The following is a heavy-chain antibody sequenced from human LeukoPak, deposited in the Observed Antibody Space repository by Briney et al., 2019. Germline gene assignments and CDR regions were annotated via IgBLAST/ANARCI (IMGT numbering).Heavy chain of an antibody. D-gene: IGHD6-13*01. V-gene: IGHV1-8*01. Sequence: GASVKVSCKASAYTFTSYDINWVRQATGQGLEWMGWMNPNSGNTGYAQKFQGRVTMTKNTSISTAYMELSSLRSEDTAVYYCARGRWGIAAAGTSPLFDYWGQGTLVTVSS. J-gene: IGHJ4*02. CDR3: ARGRWGIAAAGTSPLFDY. CDR2: MNPNSGNT. CDR1: AYTFTSYD.